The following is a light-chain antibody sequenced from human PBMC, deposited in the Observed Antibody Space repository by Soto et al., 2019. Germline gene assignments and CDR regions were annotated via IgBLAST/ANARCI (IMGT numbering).Light chain of an antibody. J-gene: IGKJ3*01. Sequence: EIMITQSPATPSVSPGEKTTLSCRASQSVSSNLAWYQQKPGQAPRLLIYGASTRATGIPARFSGSGSGTEFTLTISSLQSEDFAVYYCQQYNNWPLFGPGTKVDIK. V-gene: IGKV3-15*01. CDR1: QSVSSN. CDR3: QQYNNWPL. CDR2: GAS.